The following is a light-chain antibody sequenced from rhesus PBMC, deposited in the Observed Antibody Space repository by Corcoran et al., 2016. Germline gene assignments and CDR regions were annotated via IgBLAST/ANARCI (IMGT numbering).Light chain of an antibody. CDR1: QGIRSY. J-gene: IGKJ4*01. CDR2: YTN. CDR3: QQYNDFPLS. Sequence: DIQMTQSPSSLSASVGDRVTITCRASQGIRSYLNLYQQKPGKAPTLLTSYTNHLESGIPSRFSGSGSGKDFTLTISSRQPEDFATYFCQQYNDFPLSFGGGSKVEIK. V-gene: IGKV1-32*01.